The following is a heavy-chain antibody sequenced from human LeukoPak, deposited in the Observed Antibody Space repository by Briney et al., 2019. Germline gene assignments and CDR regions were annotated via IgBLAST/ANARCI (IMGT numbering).Heavy chain of an antibody. Sequence: PSETLSLTCAVYGGSFSGYYWSWIRQPPGKGLEWVGEINQSGSTNYNPALKSRVTISVATSPKQFSLQLSSVTAADTAVYYCAPLRGQLNYYYYGMDVWGQGTTVTVSS. CDR2: INQSGST. D-gene: IGHD6-6*01. J-gene: IGHJ6*02. V-gene: IGHV4-34*01. CDR1: GGSFSGYY. CDR3: APLRGQLNYYYYGMDV.